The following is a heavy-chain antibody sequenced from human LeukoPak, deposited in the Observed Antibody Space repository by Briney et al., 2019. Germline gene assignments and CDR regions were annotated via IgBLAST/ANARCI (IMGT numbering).Heavy chain of an antibody. CDR2: ISYDGSNK. D-gene: IGHD3-10*01. Sequence: PGRSLRLSCAASGFTFSSYVMHWVRQAPGKGLEWVAVISYDGSNKYYADSVKGRFTISRDNAKNSLYLQMNSLRAEDTAVYYCARDSDYRFDYWGQGTLVTVSS. V-gene: IGHV3-30-3*01. CDR3: ARDSDYRFDY. J-gene: IGHJ4*02. CDR1: GFTFSSYV.